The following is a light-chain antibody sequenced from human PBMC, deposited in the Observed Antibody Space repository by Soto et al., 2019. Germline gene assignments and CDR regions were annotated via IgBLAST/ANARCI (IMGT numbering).Light chain of an antibody. CDR1: QSVLYNSNNKNY. V-gene: IGKV4-1*01. Sequence: DIVMTQSPDSLAVSLGERATINCKSSQSVLYNSNNKNYLVWYQQKPGQPPKLLIYWASTRESGVPDRFSGSGSGTDFTLTISSLQAEDVAVYYCQHFFSPPFPFGQGTKLEIK. J-gene: IGKJ2*01. CDR3: QHFFSPPFP. CDR2: WAS.